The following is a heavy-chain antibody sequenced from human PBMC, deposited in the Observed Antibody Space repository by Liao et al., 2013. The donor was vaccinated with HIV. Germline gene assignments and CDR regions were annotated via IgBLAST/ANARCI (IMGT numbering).Heavy chain of an antibody. J-gene: IGHJ4*02. Sequence: QLQLQESGPGLVKPSATLSLTCTVSGGSISTTDYYWGWIRQPPGKGLEWIGSIYFSGNTYYNPSLKSRVTISVDTSKNQFFLKLSSVTAADTAVYYCARELQETGVGYFDYWGQGTLVTVSS. CDR3: ARELQETGVGYFDY. CDR2: IYFSGNT. V-gene: IGHV4-39*07. CDR1: GGSISTTDYY. D-gene: IGHD3-10*01.